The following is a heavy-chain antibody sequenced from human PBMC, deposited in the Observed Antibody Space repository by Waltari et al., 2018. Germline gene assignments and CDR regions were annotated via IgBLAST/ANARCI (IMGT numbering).Heavy chain of an antibody. V-gene: IGHV3-23*01. D-gene: IGHD2-21*01. Sequence: EVQLLESGGGLVQPGGSLRLSCAASGFTFSRYAMSWVRQAPGKGLEWVSAISGSGGSTYYADCVNGRFTISRDNSKNTLYLQMNILRSEDTAVYYCAKKQVSAYGCMDVWGQGTTVTVSS. CDR2: ISGSGGST. J-gene: IGHJ6*02. CDR1: GFTFSRYA. CDR3: AKKQVSAYGCMDV.